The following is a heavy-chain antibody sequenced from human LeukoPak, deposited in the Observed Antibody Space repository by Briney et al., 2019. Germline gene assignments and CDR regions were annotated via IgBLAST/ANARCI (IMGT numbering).Heavy chain of an antibody. CDR2: IYTSGST. Sequence: SETLSLTCTVSGGSISSYYWSWTRQPAGKGLEWIGRIYTSGSTNYNPSLKSRVTMSVDTSKNQFSLKLSSVTAADTAVYYCARDAYYYDSSGYYRGAFDIWGQGTMVTVSS. CDR3: ARDAYYYDSSGYYRGAFDI. J-gene: IGHJ3*02. V-gene: IGHV4-4*07. D-gene: IGHD3-22*01. CDR1: GGSISSYY.